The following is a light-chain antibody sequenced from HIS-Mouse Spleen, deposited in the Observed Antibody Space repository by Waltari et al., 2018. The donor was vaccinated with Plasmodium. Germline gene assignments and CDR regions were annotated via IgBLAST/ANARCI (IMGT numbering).Light chain of an antibody. J-gene: IGLJ3*02. CDR1: ALPTKY. V-gene: IGLV3-10*01. CDR2: EDN. CDR3: YSTDSSGNHRV. Sequence: SYELTQPPSVSVSPGQTARITCSGAALPTKYAYWYQQKSGQAPVLVIYEDNKRPSGIPERFSGSSSGTMATLTISGAQVEDEADYYCYSTDSSGNHRVFGGGTKLTVL.